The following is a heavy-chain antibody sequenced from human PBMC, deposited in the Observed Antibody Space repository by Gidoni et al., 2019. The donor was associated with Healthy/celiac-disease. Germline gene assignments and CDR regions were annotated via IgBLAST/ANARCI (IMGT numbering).Heavy chain of an antibody. J-gene: IGHJ4*02. V-gene: IGHV3-30*04. CDR2: ISYNGRNK. D-gene: IGHD3-10*01. CDR1: GSTFCSYA. Sequence: QVQLVELGGGVVQPGRSPSPSCAASGSTFCSYAMHWVRQAPGKGLEWVAVISYNGRNKYYADSVKGRFTISRDNSKNTLYLQMSSLRAEDTAVYYWARNLLGVLFGELMTELDYWGQGTLVTVSS. CDR3: ARNLLGVLFGELMTELDY.